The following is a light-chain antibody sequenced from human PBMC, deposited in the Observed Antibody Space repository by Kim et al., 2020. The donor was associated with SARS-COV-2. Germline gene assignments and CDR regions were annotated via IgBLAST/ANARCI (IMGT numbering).Light chain of an antibody. V-gene: IGLV3-1*01. CDR1: KLGDKY. Sequence: SYELTQPPSVSVSPGQTARITCSGDKLGDKYTSWYQQKPGQSPVLVMYQDDNRPSGIPERFSGSSSGNTATLTISGTQALDEADYYCQAWDSSNAVVFGGGTQLTVL. CDR2: QDD. J-gene: IGLJ2*01. CDR3: QAWDSSNAVV.